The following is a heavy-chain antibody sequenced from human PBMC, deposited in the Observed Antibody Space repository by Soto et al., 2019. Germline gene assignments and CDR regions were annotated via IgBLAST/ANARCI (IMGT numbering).Heavy chain of an antibody. CDR1: GFTFSNYG. J-gene: IGHJ4*02. CDR3: AKSDCSGGSRYFPFDC. D-gene: IGHD2-15*01. Sequence: SLRLSCAASGFTFSNYGMSWVRQAPGKGLEWVSSISGSGGRTYYADSVKGRFTISRDNSKNTLYLQTDSLRAEDTAFYYCAKSDCSGGSRYFPFDCWGQGTLVTVSS. CDR2: ISGSGGRT. V-gene: IGHV3-23*01.